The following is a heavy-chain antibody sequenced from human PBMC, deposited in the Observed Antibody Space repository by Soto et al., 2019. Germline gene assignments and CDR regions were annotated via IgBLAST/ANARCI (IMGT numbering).Heavy chain of an antibody. V-gene: IGHV1-69*01. J-gene: IGHJ5*02. D-gene: IGHD2-21*02. Sequence: QVQLVQSGAEVKKPGSSVKVSCKASGGTFSSYAISWVRQAPGQGLEWMGGIIPIFGTANYAQKFQGRVTITADESTSTAYMELSSLRSEDTAVYYCARDAYCGGDCYSGEVVTGISWFDPWGQGTLVTVSS. CDR3: ARDAYCGGDCYSGEVVTGISWFDP. CDR2: IIPIFGTA. CDR1: GGTFSSYA.